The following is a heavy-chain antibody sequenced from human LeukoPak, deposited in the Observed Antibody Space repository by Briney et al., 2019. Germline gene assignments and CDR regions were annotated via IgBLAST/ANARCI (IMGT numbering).Heavy chain of an antibody. CDR2: FYTSGNT. CDR3: ATSYSSSWSSYDY. CDR1: GGSISDYY. Sequence: TSETLSLTCTVSGGSISDYYWTWIRQPAGKGLEWIGRFYTSGNTNYNPSLKSRVTMSVDTSKNQFSLKLSSVTAADTAVYYCATSYSSSWSSYDYWGQGTLVTVSS. D-gene: IGHD6-13*01. V-gene: IGHV4-4*07. J-gene: IGHJ4*02.